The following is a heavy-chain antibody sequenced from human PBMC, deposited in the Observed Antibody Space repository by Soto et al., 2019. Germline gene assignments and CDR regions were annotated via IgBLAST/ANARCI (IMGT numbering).Heavy chain of an antibody. D-gene: IGHD2-8*01. CDR2: IWYDGSNK. J-gene: IGHJ6*02. Sequence: QVQLVESGGGVVQPGRSLRLSCAASGFTFSSYGMHWVRQAPGKGLEWVAVIWYDGSNKYYADSVKGRFTISRDNSKNTLYLQMNSLRAEDTAVYYCARESTDIVLMVYANPRRYYYGMDVWGQGTTVTVSS. CDR1: GFTFSSYG. CDR3: ARESTDIVLMVYANPRRYYYGMDV. V-gene: IGHV3-33*01.